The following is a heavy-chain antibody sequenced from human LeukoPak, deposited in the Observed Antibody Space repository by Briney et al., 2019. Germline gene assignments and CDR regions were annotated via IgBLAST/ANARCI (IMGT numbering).Heavy chain of an antibody. J-gene: IGHJ4*02. CDR2: IYYSGST. Sequence: KASETLSLTCTVSGGSISSYYWSWIRQPPGKGLEWIGSIYYSGSTYYNPSLKSRVTISVDTSKNQFSLKLSSVTAADTAVYYCARLIVGATPDYWGQGTLVTVSS. V-gene: IGHV4-59*05. CDR1: GGSISSYY. D-gene: IGHD1-26*01. CDR3: ARLIVGATPDY.